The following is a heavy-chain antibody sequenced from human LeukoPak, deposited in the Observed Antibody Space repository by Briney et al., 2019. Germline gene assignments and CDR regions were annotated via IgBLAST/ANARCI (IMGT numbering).Heavy chain of an antibody. CDR2: INPSGSST. J-gene: IGHJ4*02. V-gene: IGHV1-46*01. D-gene: IGHD3-3*01. CDR1: GDTFSRYY. Sequence: ASVKVSCKGSGDTFSRYYMHWVRQAPGQGLEWMGIINPSGSSTRNAQKFQGRVTLTRDTSTSTVYMELSSLSSDDTAVYFCASGFYYFEYWGQGTLSPSPQ. CDR3: ASGFYYFEY.